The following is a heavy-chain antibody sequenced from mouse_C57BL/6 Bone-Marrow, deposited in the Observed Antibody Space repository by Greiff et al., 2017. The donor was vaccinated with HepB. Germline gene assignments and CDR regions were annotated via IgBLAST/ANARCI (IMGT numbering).Heavy chain of an antibody. V-gene: IGHV1-55*01. CDR1: GYTFTSYW. CDR2: IYPGSGST. Sequence: QVHVKQPGAELVKPGASVKMSCKASGYTFTSYWITWVKQRPGQGLEWIGDIYPGSGSTNYNEKFKSKATLTVDTSSSTAYMQLSSLTSEDSAVYYCAREADYDYAMDYWGQGTSVTVSS. D-gene: IGHD2-4*01. J-gene: IGHJ4*01. CDR3: AREADYDYAMDY.